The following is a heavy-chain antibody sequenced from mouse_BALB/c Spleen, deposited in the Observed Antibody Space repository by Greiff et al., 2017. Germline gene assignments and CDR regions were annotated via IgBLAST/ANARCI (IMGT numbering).Heavy chain of an antibody. CDR3: ARVRAYDGYYYFDY. D-gene: IGHD2-3*01. CDR2: ISSGGST. CDR1: GFTFSSYA. Sequence: EVKLMESGGGLVKPGGSLKLSCAASGFTFSSYAMSWVRQTPEKRLEWVASISSGGSTYYPDSVKGRFTISRDNARNILYLQMSSLRSEDTAMYYCARVRAYDGYYYFDYWGQGTTLTVAS. V-gene: IGHV5-6-5*01. J-gene: IGHJ2*01.